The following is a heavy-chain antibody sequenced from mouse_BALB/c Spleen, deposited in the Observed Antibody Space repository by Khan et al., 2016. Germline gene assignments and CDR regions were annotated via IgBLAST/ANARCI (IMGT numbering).Heavy chain of an antibody. V-gene: IGHV3-2*02. D-gene: IGHD3-1*01. CDR3: ARQLGLRFAY. J-gene: IGHJ3*01. CDR2: ISYSGST. CDR1: GYSITSDYA. Sequence: EVQLQESGPGLVKPSQSLSLTCTVTGYSITSDYAWNWIRQFPGNKLEWMGYISYSGSTSYNPSLKSRISITRDTSKNQFFLQLNSVTTEDTATYYGARQLGLRFAYWGQGTLVTVSA.